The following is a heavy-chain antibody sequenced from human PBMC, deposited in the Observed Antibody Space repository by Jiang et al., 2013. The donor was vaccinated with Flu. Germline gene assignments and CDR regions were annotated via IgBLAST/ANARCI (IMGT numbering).Heavy chain of an antibody. CDR2: T. D-gene: IGHD2/OR15-2a*01. V-gene: IGHV5-10-1*01. Sequence: TNYSPSFQGHVTISADKSISTAYLQWSSLKASDTAMYYCASSSKNVRDDAFDIWGQGTMVTVSS. J-gene: IGHJ3*02. CDR3: ASSSKNVRDDAFDI.